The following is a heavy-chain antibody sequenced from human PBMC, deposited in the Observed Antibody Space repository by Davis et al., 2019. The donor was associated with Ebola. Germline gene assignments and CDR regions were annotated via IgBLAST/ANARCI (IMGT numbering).Heavy chain of an antibody. CDR2: IYYSGST. J-gene: IGHJ5*02. D-gene: IGHD3-16*01. CDR3: ARVQGGVDP. V-gene: IGHV4-59*01. CDR1: GGSFSGYY. Sequence: SETLSLTCAVYGGSFSGYYWSWIRQPPGKGLEYIGYIYYSGSTNYNPSLKSRVTISVDTSKNQFSLKLSSVTAADTAVYYCARVQGGVDPWGQGTLVTVSS.